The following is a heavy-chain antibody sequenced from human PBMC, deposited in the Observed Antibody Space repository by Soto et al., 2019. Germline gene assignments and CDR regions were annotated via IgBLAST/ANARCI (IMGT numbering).Heavy chain of an antibody. CDR3: ARDRADGYPIYYYYGMDV. J-gene: IGHJ6*02. Sequence: PSETLSLTCTVSGGSISSYYWSWIRQPPGKGLKRIGYIYYSGSTNYNPSLKSRVTISVDTSKNQFSLKLSSVTAADTAVYYCARDRADGYPIYYYYGMDVWGQGTTVTVSS. D-gene: IGHD5-12*01. CDR2: IYYSGST. CDR1: GGSISSYY. V-gene: IGHV4-59*01.